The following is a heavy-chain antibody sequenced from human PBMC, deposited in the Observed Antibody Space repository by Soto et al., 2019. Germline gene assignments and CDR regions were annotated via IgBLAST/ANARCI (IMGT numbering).Heavy chain of an antibody. CDR2: INHSGGT. CDR3: ARGSMVRGVIIMSPLQRGFDP. D-gene: IGHD3-10*01. Sequence: SETLSLTCTVSGGSISSGDYYWSWNRQPPGKGLEWIGEINHSGGTNYNPSLKSRVTISVDTSKNQFSLKLSSVTAADTAVYYCARGSMVRGVIIMSPLQRGFDPWGQGTLVTVSS. CDR1: GGSISSGDYY. J-gene: IGHJ5*02. V-gene: IGHV4-39*07.